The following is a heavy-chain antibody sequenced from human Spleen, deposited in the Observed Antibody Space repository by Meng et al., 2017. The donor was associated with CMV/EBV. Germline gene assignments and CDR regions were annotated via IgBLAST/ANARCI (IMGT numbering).Heavy chain of an antibody. CDR1: GFSLSTSRMG. CDR3: AHRDYCSGGTCTFDY. CDR2: IYWDDDK. J-gene: IGHJ4*02. Sequence: GFSLSTSRMGVGWIRQPPGKALEWLALIYWDDDKRYSPSLKSRLTITKDTSKNQVVLTMTNMDPVDTATYYCAHRDYCSGGTCTFDYWGQGTLVTVSS. V-gene: IGHV2-5*02. D-gene: IGHD2-15*01.